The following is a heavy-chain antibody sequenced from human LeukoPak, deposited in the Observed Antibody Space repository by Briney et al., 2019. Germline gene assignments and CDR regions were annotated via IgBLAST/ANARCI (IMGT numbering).Heavy chain of an antibody. CDR3: ARDGTVTTEGSASNSDY. CDR2: ISAYNGNT. D-gene: IGHD4-17*01. J-gene: IGHJ4*02. CDR1: GYTSTSYG. Sequence: GASVKVSCKASGYTSTSYGISWVRQAPGQGLEWMGWISAYNGNTNYAQKLQGRVTMTTDTSTSTAYMELRSLRSDDTAVYYCARDGTVTTEGSASNSDYWGQGTLVTVSS. V-gene: IGHV1-18*01.